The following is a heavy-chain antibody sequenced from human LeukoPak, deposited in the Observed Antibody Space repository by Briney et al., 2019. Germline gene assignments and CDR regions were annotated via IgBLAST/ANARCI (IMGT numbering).Heavy chain of an antibody. V-gene: IGHV4-59*01. D-gene: IGHD5-24*01. Sequence: SETLXPTCTVSGGSISSYYWSWIRQPPGKGLEWIGYIYYSGSTNYNPSLKSRVTISVDTSKNQFSLKLSSVTAADTAVYYCAGGRLRWLQFDYWGQGTLVTVSS. CDR3: AGGRLRWLQFDY. J-gene: IGHJ4*02. CDR2: IYYSGST. CDR1: GGSISSYY.